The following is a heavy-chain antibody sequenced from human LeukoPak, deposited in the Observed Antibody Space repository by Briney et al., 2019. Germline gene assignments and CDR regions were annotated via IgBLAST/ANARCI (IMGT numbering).Heavy chain of an antibody. Sequence: SXRXXCXVSGFTXXTYWMHWVRQVPGXGLVWVSRINEDGSITNYADSVKGRFRISRDNAENTLYLQMNSLRAEDTAVYYCGRDLGGRSGFWGQGTLVTVSS. D-gene: IGHD1-26*01. CDR2: INEDGSIT. CDR3: GRDLGGRSGF. CDR1: GFTXXTYW. V-gene: IGHV3-74*01. J-gene: IGHJ4*02.